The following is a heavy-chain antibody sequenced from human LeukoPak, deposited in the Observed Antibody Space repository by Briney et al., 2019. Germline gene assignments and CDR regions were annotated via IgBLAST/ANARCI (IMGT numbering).Heavy chain of an antibody. J-gene: IGHJ4*02. Sequence: GGSLRLSCAASGFTFSNYWMTWVRQAPGKGLEWVANIKEDGSTKYHVDSVKGRFTISRANPKNSVYLQMSSLRVEDTAVYYCARIGYSSSSYDYWGQGTLVTVPS. CDR2: IKEDGSTK. V-gene: IGHV3-7*01. CDR1: GFTFSNYW. CDR3: ARIGYSSSSYDY. D-gene: IGHD6-6*01.